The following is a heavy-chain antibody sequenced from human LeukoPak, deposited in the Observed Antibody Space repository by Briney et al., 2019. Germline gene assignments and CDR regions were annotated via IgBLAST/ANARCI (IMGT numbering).Heavy chain of an antibody. CDR2: INPNSGDT. J-gene: IGHJ4*02. D-gene: IGHD2-21*01. V-gene: IGHV1-2*02. CDR3: ARYSTHLDY. CDR1: GYTFPNYG. Sequence: ASVKVSCKASGYTFPNYGFTWVRQAPGQGLEWMGWINPNSGDTNYAQKFQGRVTMTRDTSIRSAYMELSRLRSDDTAVYYCARYSTHLDYWGQGTLVTVSS.